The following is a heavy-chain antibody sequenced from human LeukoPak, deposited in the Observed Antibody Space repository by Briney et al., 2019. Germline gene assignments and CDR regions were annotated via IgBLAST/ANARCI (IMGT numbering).Heavy chain of an antibody. CDR1: GGSFSGYY. CDR2: IHHSGST. V-gene: IGHV4-38-2*01. Sequence: PSETLSLTCAVYGGSFSGYYWGWIRQTPGKGLEWIGSIHHSGSTYYNPSLKSRVTILMDTSKNHFSLKLNSVTAADTAVYYCAGKYYYHSSGYFYVDYWGQGTLVTVSS. J-gene: IGHJ4*02. CDR3: AGKYYYHSSGYFYVDY. D-gene: IGHD3-22*01.